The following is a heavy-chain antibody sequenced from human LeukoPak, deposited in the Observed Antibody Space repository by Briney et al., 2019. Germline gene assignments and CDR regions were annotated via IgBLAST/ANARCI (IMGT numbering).Heavy chain of an antibody. Sequence: GASVKVSCRASGYTFPSYGISWIRQAPGQGLEWMGWINPNSGDTNYAQKFQGRVTMTRDTSISTAYMELSRLRSDDTAVYYCARVRYRLAETYIDYWGQGTLVTVSS. CDR1: GYTFPSYG. CDR3: ARVRYRLAETYIDY. D-gene: IGHD3-16*01. CDR2: INPNSGDT. V-gene: IGHV1-2*02. J-gene: IGHJ4*02.